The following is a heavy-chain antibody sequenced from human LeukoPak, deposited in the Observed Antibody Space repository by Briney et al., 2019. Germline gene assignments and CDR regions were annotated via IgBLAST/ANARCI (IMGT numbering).Heavy chain of an antibody. CDR3: ASTPEDYFDY. CDR1: GGSISSGGYS. Sequence: SETLSLTCTVSGGSISSGGYSWSWIRQPPGKGLEWIGYIYHSGSTYYNPSLKSRVTISVDRSKNQFSLKLSSVTAADTAVYYCASTPEDYFDYWGQGTLVTVSS. D-gene: IGHD2-15*01. CDR2: IYHSGST. J-gene: IGHJ4*02. V-gene: IGHV4-30-2*01.